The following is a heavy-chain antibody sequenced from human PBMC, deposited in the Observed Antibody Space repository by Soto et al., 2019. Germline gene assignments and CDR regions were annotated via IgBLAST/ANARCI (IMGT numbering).Heavy chain of an antibody. D-gene: IGHD3-22*01. CDR2: VSGSGSST. Sequence: EVQLLESGGGLAQPGGSLRLSCAASGFTFSSYAMSWVRQAPGKGLEWVSTVSGSGSSTYYAGSVEGRFTISRDNSKNTLYLQTNSLRAEDTALYYCAKDGGNYYDSSGYYGFFQHWGQGTLVTVSS. V-gene: IGHV3-23*01. J-gene: IGHJ1*01. CDR1: GFTFSSYA. CDR3: AKDGGNYYDSSGYYGFFQH.